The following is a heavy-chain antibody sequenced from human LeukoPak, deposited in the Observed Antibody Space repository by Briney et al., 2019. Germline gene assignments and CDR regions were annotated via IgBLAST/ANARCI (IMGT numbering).Heavy chain of an antibody. V-gene: IGHV1-69*13. J-gene: IGHJ1*01. CDR1: GGTFSSYA. CDR2: IIPIFGTA. Sequence: ASVKVSCKASGGTFSSYAISWVRQAPGQGLEWMGGIIPIFGTANYAQKFQGRVTITADESTSTAYMELSSLRSEDTAVYYCARLLLGYCSSTSCSFQYFQHWGQGTLVTVSS. CDR3: ARLLLGYCSSTSCSFQYFQH. D-gene: IGHD2-2*01.